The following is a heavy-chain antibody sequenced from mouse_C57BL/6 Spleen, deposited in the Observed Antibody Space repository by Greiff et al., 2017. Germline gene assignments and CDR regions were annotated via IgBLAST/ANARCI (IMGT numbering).Heavy chain of an antibody. CDR3: ASGHPHWFAY. CDR1: GYSITSGYY. Sequence: VQLKESGPGLVKPSQSLSLTCSVTGYSITSGYYWNWIRQFPGNKLEWMGYISYDGSNNYNPSLKNRISITRDTSKNQFFLKLNSVTTEDTATYYCASGHPHWFAYWGQGTLVTVSA. J-gene: IGHJ3*01. V-gene: IGHV3-6*01. CDR2: ISYDGSN.